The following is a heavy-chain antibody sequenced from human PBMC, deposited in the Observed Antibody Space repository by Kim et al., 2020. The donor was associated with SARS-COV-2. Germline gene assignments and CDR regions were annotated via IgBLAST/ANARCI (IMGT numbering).Heavy chain of an antibody. CDR2: INHSGST. D-gene: IGHD4-17*01. Sequence: SETLSLTCAVYGGSFSGYYWSWIRQPPGKGLEWIGEINHSGSTNYNPSLKSRVTISVDTSKNQFSLKLSSVTAAVTAVYYCARGLPVTTFFYYYYGMDVWGQGTTVTVSS. V-gene: IGHV4-34*01. CDR3: ARGLPVTTFFYYYYGMDV. CDR1: GGSFSGYY. J-gene: IGHJ6*02.